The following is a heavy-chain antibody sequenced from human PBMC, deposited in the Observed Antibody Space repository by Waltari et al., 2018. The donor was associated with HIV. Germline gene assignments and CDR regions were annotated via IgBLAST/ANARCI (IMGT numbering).Heavy chain of an antibody. CDR2: IYPGGSDT. Sequence: EVQLVQSGAEVKKPGESLKISCKGSGYRFTSYWIGWVRPMPGKGLELMGIIYPGGSDTRYSPSFQGQVTISVDKSISTAHLHWSSLKASDTAIYYCARSASITLYYSMDVWGKGTAVTVSS. CDR1: GYRFTSYW. D-gene: IGHD1-20*01. CDR3: ARSASITLYYSMDV. V-gene: IGHV5-51*01. J-gene: IGHJ6*03.